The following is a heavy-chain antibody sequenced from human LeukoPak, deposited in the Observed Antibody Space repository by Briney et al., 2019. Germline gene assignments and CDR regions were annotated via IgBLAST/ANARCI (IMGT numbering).Heavy chain of an antibody. CDR2: IRSSSSYI. D-gene: IGHD1-7*01. CDR1: GFSFSSYS. J-gene: IGHJ4*02. V-gene: IGHV3-21*01. Sequence: GGSLRLSCGASGFSFSSYSMNWVRQAPGKGLEWVSSIRSSSSYINCPDSVNGRFNISTNNAKNPLYLQMNSVRAEETAVYYCARENYPFDYWGQGTLVTVSS. CDR3: ARENYPFDY.